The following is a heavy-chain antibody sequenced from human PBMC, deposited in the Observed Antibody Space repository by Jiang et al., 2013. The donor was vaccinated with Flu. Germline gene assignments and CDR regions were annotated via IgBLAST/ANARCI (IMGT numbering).Heavy chain of an antibody. CDR1: GFTFSSYG. Sequence: ESGGGVVQPGRSLRLSCAASGFTFSSYGMKWVRQAPGKGLEWVAVIWDDGRNKYYADSVKGRFTISRDNSKNTLYLQMNSLRAEDTAVYYCARVGGGSYYLDYWGQGTLVTVSS. J-gene: IGHJ4*02. CDR3: ARVGGGSYYLDY. V-gene: IGHV3-33*01. D-gene: IGHD1-26*01. CDR2: IWDDGRNK.